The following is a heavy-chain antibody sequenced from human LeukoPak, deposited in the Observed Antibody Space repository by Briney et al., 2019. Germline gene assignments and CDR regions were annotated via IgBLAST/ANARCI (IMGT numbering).Heavy chain of an antibody. D-gene: IGHD2-21*01. Sequence: PGGSLRLSCAASGFTFSTYAMHWVRQAPGKGLEWVANIKPDGSEKHYVDSVKGRFTISRDNAKNSLYLQMNGLRAEDTAVYYCARDLDTYVVLIAYDTFDIWGQGTLVTVSS. V-gene: IGHV3-7*01. CDR2: IKPDGSEK. CDR3: ARDLDTYVVLIAYDTFDI. CDR1: GFTFSTYA. J-gene: IGHJ3*02.